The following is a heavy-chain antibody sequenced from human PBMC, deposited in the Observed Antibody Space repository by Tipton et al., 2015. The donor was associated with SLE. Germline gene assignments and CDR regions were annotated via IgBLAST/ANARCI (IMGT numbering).Heavy chain of an antibody. CDR2: IHHTGST. V-gene: IGHV4-34*01. D-gene: IGHD2-15*01. J-gene: IGHJ4*02. CDR3: AREEDKAGQDY. CDR1: GGSFSGYH. Sequence: TLSLTCAVNGGSFSGYHWTWIRQISGKGLEWIGEIHHTGSTNYNPSLESRVTISADTSKSQFSLTLSSVTAADTGVYYCAREEDKAGQDYWGQGTLVTVSS.